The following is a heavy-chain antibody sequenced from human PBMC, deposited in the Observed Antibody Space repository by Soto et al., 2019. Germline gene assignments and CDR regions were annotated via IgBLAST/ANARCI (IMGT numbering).Heavy chain of an antibody. CDR3: ARSNRGAYDTPDF. V-gene: IGHV3-74*01. CDR2: ISTDGSST. Sequence: GGSLRLSCGASGFTFSSHWMHWVRQAPGMGLVWVSRISTDGSSTSYADSVKGRFTISRDNAKNSLYLQMNSLRAEDTAVYYCARSNRGAYDTPDFWGQGTLVTVSS. J-gene: IGHJ4*02. D-gene: IGHD3-22*01. CDR1: GFTFSSHW.